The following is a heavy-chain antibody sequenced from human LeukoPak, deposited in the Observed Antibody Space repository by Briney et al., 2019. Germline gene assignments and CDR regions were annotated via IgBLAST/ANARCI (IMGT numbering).Heavy chain of an antibody. CDR2: IYYSGST. V-gene: IGHV4-59*01. D-gene: IGHD7-27*01. Sequence: SETLSLTCTVSGGSISSYYWSWIRQPPGKGLEWIGYIYYSGSTNYNPSLKSRVTISVDTSKNQFSLKLSSVTASDTAVYYCARVGAGHWGTYYYYMDVWGKGTTVTVSS. J-gene: IGHJ6*03. CDR1: GGSISSYY. CDR3: ARVGAGHWGTYYYYMDV.